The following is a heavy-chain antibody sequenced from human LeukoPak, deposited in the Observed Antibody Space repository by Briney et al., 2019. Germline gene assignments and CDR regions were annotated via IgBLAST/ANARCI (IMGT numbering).Heavy chain of an antibody. V-gene: IGHV3-33*01. CDR1: GFTFSSYG. D-gene: IGHD6-13*01. CDR2: IWYDGSNK. CDR3: ARDFEQQLPQGS. Sequence: GGSLRLSCAASGFTFSSYGMHWVRQAPGKGLEWVAVIWYDGSNKYYADPVKGRFTISRDNSKNTLYLQMNSLRAEDTAVYYCARDFEQQLPQGSWGQGTLVTVSS. J-gene: IGHJ4*02.